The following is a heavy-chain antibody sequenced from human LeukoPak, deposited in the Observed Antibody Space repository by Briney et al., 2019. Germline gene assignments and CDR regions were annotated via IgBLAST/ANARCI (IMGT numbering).Heavy chain of an antibody. CDR1: GFTFSNYW. J-gene: IGHJ5*02. Sequence: GGSLRLSCAASGFTFSNYWMTWVRQAPGKGLEWVSAISGSGGSTYYADSVKGRFTISRDNAKNSLYLQMNSLRAEDTAVYYCARSGYSSGPFDPWGQGTLVTVSS. V-gene: IGHV3-23*01. D-gene: IGHD6-19*01. CDR3: ARSGYSSGPFDP. CDR2: ISGSGGST.